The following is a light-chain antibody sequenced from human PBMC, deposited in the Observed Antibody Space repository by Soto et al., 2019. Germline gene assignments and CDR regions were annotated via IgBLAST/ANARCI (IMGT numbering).Light chain of an antibody. Sequence: EIVLTQSPATLSLSPGERATLSCGASQSVSSSYLAWYQQKPGLAPRLLIYDSSYRATGIPDRFSGSGSGKDLTITISRLEPEDFTVYYCQQYGSSPQTFGQGTKVEIK. J-gene: IGKJ2*01. CDR1: QSVSSSY. CDR3: QQYGSSPQT. CDR2: DSS. V-gene: IGKV3D-20*01.